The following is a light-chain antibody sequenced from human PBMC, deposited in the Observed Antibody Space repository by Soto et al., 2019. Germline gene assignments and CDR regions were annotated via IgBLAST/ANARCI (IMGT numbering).Light chain of an antibody. J-gene: IGLJ1*01. V-gene: IGLV2-14*01. Sequence: QSALTQPASVSGSPGQSITISCTGTSSDVGGYNYVSWYQQHPGKAPKLMIYVASNRPSGVSNRFSGSKSGNTASLTISGLQAEDEADYYCSSYTSSSTLVFGTGTKVTVL. CDR3: SSYTSSSTLV. CDR1: SSDVGGYNY. CDR2: VAS.